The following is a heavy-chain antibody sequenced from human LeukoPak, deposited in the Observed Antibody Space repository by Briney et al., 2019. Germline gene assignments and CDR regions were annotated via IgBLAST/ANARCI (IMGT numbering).Heavy chain of an antibody. CDR2: IYFSGST. V-gene: IGHV4-39*07. J-gene: IGHJ4*02. CDR3: ARDRYFETRGYYYFDY. D-gene: IGHD3-22*01. CDR1: GGSISSGSYY. Sequence: SETLSLTCTVSGGSISSGSYYWGWIRQPPGKGLEWIGSIYFSGSTYYNPSLKSRVTMSVDTSKNQFSLKLKSVTAADTAVYYCARDRYFETRGYYYFDYWGQGTLVTVSS.